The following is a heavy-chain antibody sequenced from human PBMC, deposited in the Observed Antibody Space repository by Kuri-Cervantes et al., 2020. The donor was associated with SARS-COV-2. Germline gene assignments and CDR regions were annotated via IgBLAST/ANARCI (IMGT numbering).Heavy chain of an antibody. CDR1: GFTFSSYA. Sequence: ETLSLTCAASGFTFSSYAMSWVRQAPGKGLEGVSAISGSGGSTYYADSVKGRFTISRDNSKNTLYLQMNSLRAEDKAVYYCAKAAYYDYVPDYWGQGTLVTVSS. V-gene: IGHV3-23*01. CDR3: AKAAYYDYVPDY. J-gene: IGHJ4*02. CDR2: ISGSGGST. D-gene: IGHD3-16*01.